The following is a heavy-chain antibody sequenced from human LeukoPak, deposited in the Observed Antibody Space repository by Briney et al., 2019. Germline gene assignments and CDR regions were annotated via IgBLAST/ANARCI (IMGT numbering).Heavy chain of an antibody. V-gene: IGHV4-59*01. CDR1: GGSISSYY. CDR3: ARDCYGDSFDY. CDR2: IYYSGST. D-gene: IGHD4-17*01. Sequence: PSETLSLTCTVSGGSISSYYWSWIRQPPGKGLEWIGYIYYSGSTNYNPSLESRVTISVDTSKYQFSLKLSSVTAADTAVYYCARDCYGDSFDYWGQGTLVTVSS. J-gene: IGHJ4*02.